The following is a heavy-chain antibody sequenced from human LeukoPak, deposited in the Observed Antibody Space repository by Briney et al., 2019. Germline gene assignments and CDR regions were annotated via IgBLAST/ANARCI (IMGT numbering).Heavy chain of an antibody. CDR3: ARGTGKGWDHYFDT. D-gene: IGHD1-1*01. CDR2: IYHSGST. J-gene: IGHJ4*02. Sequence: SETLSLTCSVSGGSIRSADYYWGWIRQSPGKGLEWIGSIYHSGSTYYNPSLQSRVTKSVDTSKNQFSLKLNYVTGADTAVYFCARGTGKGWDHYFDTCGQGTQGIVSS. CDR1: GGSIRSADYY. V-gene: IGHV4-39*07.